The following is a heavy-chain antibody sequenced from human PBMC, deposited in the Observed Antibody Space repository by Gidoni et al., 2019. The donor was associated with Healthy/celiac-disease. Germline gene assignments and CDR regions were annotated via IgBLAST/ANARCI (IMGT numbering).Heavy chain of an antibody. CDR3: ARDLNPWAYGDSLNAFDI. CDR1: GYTFTSYG. CDR2: ISAYNGNT. V-gene: IGHV1-18*01. Sequence: QVQLVQSGAEVKKPGASVQVSCKASGYTFTSYGISWVRQAPGQGLEWMGWISAYNGNTNYAQKLQGRVTMTTDTSTSTAYMELRSLRSDDTAVYYCARDLNPWAYGDSLNAFDIWGQGTMVTVSS. D-gene: IGHD4-17*01. J-gene: IGHJ3*02.